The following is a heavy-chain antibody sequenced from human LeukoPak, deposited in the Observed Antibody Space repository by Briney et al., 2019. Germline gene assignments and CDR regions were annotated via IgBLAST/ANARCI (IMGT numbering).Heavy chain of an antibody. D-gene: IGHD3-10*01. CDR3: ARGSVYYHGRLPADY. Sequence: ASVKVSCKASGYTFTSYGISWVRQAPGQGLEWMGWISAYNGNTNYAQKLQGRVTMTTDTSTSTAYMELRGLRSDDTAVYYCARGSVYYHGRLPADYWGQGTLVTVSS. V-gene: IGHV1-18*01. CDR1: GYTFTSYG. CDR2: ISAYNGNT. J-gene: IGHJ4*02.